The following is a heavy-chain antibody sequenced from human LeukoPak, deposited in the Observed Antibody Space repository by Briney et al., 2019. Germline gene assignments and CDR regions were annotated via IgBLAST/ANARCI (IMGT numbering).Heavy chain of an antibody. CDR2: IKSKSDGATT. V-gene: IGHV3-15*01. CDR3: TADLRL. Sequence: GSLRLSSAVPGFTFNTAWMSWVRHPPGKGLEYIGRIKSKSDGATTYYAAPVKGRFTISLDDSKNTLYLQMNGLKIEDTALYYCTADLRLWGQGTLVTVSS. CDR1: GFTFNTAW. D-gene: IGHD3-16*01. J-gene: IGHJ1*01.